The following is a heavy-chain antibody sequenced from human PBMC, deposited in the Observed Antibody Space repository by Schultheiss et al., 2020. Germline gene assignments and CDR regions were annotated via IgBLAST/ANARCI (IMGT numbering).Heavy chain of an antibody. CDR2: ISYDGSNK. Sequence: GGSLRLSCAASGFTFSSYAMHWVRQAPGKGLEWVAVISYDGSNKYYADSVKGRFTISRDNSKNTLYLQMNSLRAEDTAVYYCASSEMGVVVAATRGSGFDYWGQGTLVTVSS. CDR3: ASSEMGVVVAATRGSGFDY. D-gene: IGHD2-15*01. J-gene: IGHJ4*02. CDR1: GFTFSSYA. V-gene: IGHV3-30-3*01.